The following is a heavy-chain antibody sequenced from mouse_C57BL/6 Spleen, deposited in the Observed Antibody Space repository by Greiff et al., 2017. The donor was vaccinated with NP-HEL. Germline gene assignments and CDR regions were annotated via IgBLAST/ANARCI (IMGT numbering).Heavy chain of an antibody. CDR2: IHPNSGST. Sequence: QVQLQQPGAELVKPGASVKLSCKASGYTFTSYWMHWVKQRPGQGLEWIGMIHPNSGSTNYNEKFKSKATMTVDKSSSTAYMQLSSLTSEDSAVYYCARWDYYGSSYVGYFDDWGQGTTLTVSS. D-gene: IGHD1-1*01. CDR1: GYTFTSYW. V-gene: IGHV1-64*01. J-gene: IGHJ2*01. CDR3: ARWDYYGSSYVGYFDD.